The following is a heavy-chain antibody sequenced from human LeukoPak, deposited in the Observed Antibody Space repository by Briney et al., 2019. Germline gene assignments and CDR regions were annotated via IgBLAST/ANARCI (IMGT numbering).Heavy chain of an antibody. Sequence: GGSLRLSCAASGFTFSSYSMNWVRQAPGKGLEWVSYISSSSSTIYYADSVKGRFTISRDNAKNSLYLQMNSLRAEDTAVYYCAREESGSYLFDAFDIWGQGTMVTVSS. V-gene: IGHV3-48*04. CDR1: GFTFSSYS. CDR2: ISSSSSTI. D-gene: IGHD1-26*01. J-gene: IGHJ3*02. CDR3: AREESGSYLFDAFDI.